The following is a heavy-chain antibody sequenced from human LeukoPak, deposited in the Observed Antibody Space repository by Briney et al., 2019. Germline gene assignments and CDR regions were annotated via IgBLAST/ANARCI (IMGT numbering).Heavy chain of an antibody. V-gene: IGHV3-15*01. D-gene: IGHD6-19*01. Sequence: GGSLRLSCAASGFTFSNAWMSWVRQAPGKGLEWVGRIKSKTDGGTTDYAAPVKGRFTISRDDSKNTLYLQMNSLKTEDTAVYYCTTGAGGWHYFDYWGQGTLVTVPS. CDR3: TTGAGGWHYFDY. CDR1: GFTFSNAW. CDR2: IKSKTDGGTT. J-gene: IGHJ4*02.